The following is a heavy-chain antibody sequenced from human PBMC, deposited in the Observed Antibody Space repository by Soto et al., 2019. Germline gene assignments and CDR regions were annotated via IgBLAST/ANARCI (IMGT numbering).Heavy chain of an antibody. CDR1: GFTFSNYA. Sequence: EVQLLESGGGLVQPGESLRLSCVASGFTFSNYAMSWVRQAPGKGLEWVSGISGSGGTTYYADSVKGRFTISRDNSQNPLFLPMNNLRARDTAVHYCAKGPQQWLTIFDFWGQGALVTVSS. J-gene: IGHJ4*02. V-gene: IGHV3-23*01. CDR3: AKGPQQWLTIFDF. CDR2: ISGSGGTT. D-gene: IGHD6-19*01.